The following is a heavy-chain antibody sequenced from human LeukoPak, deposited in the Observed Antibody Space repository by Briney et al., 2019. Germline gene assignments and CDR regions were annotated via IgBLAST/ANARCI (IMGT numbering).Heavy chain of an antibody. Sequence: GGSLRLSCAASGFTFNDYEMNWGRQAPGKGLEWVSYISTSGSTIFYADSVKGRFTISRDNAKNSLYLQMNSLRAEDTAVYYCARDPYGSYFDFWGQGTLFTVSS. V-gene: IGHV3-48*03. CDR3: ARDPYGSYFDF. D-gene: IGHD4-17*01. CDR1: GFTFNDYE. CDR2: ISTSGSTI. J-gene: IGHJ4*02.